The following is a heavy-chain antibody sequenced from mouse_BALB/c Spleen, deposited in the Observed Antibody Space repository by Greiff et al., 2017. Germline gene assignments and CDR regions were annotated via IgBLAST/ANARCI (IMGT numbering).Heavy chain of an antibody. V-gene: IGHV2-3*01. CDR3: AKPDGNYLYYARDY. D-gene: IGHD2-1*01. J-gene: IGHJ4*01. CDR1: GFSLTSYG. Sequence: QVQLKESGPGLVAPAQCLSITCTASGFSLTSYGVSWVRQPPGKGLEWLGVIWGDGSTNYHSAIIPRLSISKDNSTSQVFVKRNSLQTDDTATYSGAKPDGNYLYYARDYWGQGTSVTVSS. CDR2: IWGDGST.